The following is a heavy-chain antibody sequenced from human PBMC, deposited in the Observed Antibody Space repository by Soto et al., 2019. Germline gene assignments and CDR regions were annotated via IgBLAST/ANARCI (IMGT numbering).Heavy chain of an antibody. V-gene: IGHV3-23*01. CDR2: ISGSGGST. Sequence: GGSLRLSCAASGFTFSPYAMSWARQAPGKGLEWVSSISGSGGSTHYADSVKGRFTVSRDNSKRALSLQMSSLREEDTATYYCAKGLRRLLRTQYYYGLDVWGRGTTVTVSS. CDR3: AKGLRRLLRTQYYYGLDV. CDR1: GFTFSPYA. D-gene: IGHD3-10*01. J-gene: IGHJ6*02.